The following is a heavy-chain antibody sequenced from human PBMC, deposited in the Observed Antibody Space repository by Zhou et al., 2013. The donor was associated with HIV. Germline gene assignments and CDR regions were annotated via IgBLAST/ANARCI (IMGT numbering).Heavy chain of an antibody. Sequence: QVQLVQSGAEVKKPGASVKVSCKASGYTFTSYYIHWVRQAPGQGLEWMGVINPSVGSTIYAHKFQGRVTMTRDTSTSTVYMELSSLRSEDTAMYYCAREHTPYYYDSSGYLDAFDIWGQGTKVTSLQ. J-gene: IGHJ3*02. CDR3: AREHTPYYYDSSGYLDAFDI. CDR1: GYTFTSYY. D-gene: IGHD3-22*01. V-gene: IGHV1-46*01. CDR2: INPSVGST.